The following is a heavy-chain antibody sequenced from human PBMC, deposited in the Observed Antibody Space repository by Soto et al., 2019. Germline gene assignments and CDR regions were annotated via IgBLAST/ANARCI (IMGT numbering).Heavy chain of an antibody. D-gene: IGHD3-3*01. V-gene: IGHV3-33*01. J-gene: IGHJ6*03. CDR1: GVTFSSYG. CDR3: ARDRVEWLYPPLSYYYMDV. Sequence: QPGGSLRLSCAASGVTFSSYGRHWVRQAPGKGLEWVAVIWYDGSNKYYADSVKGRFTISRDNSKNTLYLQMNSLRAEDTAVYYCARDRVEWLYPPLSYYYMDVWGKGTTVTVSS. CDR2: IWYDGSNK.